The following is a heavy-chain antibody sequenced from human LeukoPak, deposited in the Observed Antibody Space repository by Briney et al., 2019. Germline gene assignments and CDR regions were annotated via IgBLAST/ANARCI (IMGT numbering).Heavy chain of an antibody. CDR1: GFTFSNYG. D-gene: IGHD5-12*01. V-gene: IGHV3-30*18. J-gene: IGHJ4*02. CDR2: ISYDGSNK. Sequence: PGGSLRLSCAASGFTFSNYGMHWVRQAPGKGLKWVAVISYDGSNKYYTDSVKGRFTISRDNSKNTLYLQMNSLRAEDTAVYYCAKDRTAGYDGLVDYWGQGTLVTVSS. CDR3: AKDRTAGYDGLVDY.